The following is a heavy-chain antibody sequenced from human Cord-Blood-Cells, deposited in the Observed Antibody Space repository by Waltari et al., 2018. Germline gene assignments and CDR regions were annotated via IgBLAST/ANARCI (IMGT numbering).Heavy chain of an antibody. V-gene: IGHV1-3*01. CDR1: GYTFTSYG. CDR2: INAGNGNT. D-gene: IGHD6-6*01. Sequence: QVQLVQSGAEVKKPGASVKVSCKSSGYTFTSYGMRWARQAPGQRLECMGWINAGNGNTKYSQKFQGRVTITRDTSASTAYMELSSLRSEDTAVYYCARDEYSSSDGAAEYFQHWGQGTLVTVSS. J-gene: IGHJ1*01. CDR3: ARDEYSSSDGAAEYFQH.